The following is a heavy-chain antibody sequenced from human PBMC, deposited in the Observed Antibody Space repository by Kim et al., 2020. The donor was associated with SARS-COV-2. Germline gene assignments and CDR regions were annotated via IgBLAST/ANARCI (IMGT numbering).Heavy chain of an antibody. J-gene: IGHJ4*01. V-gene: IGHV4-59*13. CDR2: VFYSGSSGNT. CDR3: PRSPSIPLNFFSFDS. Sequence: SETLSLTCSVSGGSISNYYWNWIRQPPGKGLEWIGYVFYSGSSGNTNYNPSLRSRVAVSIDTSTKQSSLRLSSVSAADPAVYCCPRSPSIPLNFFSFDS. CDR1: GGSISNYY. D-gene: IGHD3-3*01.